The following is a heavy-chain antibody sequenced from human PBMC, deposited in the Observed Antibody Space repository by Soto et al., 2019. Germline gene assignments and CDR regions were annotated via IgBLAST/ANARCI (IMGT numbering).Heavy chain of an antibody. J-gene: IGHJ6*02. CDR2: ISAYNGNT. CDR1: GYTFTSYG. D-gene: IGHD3-3*01. Sequence: GASVKVSCKASGYTFTSYGISWVRQAPGQGLEWMGWISAYNGNTNYAQKLQGRVTMTTDTSTSTAYMELRSLRSDDTAVYYCARDIPLLGVFWSGSYGMDVWGQGTTVTVSS. V-gene: IGHV1-18*04. CDR3: ARDIPLLGVFWSGSYGMDV.